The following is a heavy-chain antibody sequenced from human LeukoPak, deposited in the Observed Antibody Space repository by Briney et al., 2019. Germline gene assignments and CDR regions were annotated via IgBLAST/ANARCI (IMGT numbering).Heavy chain of an antibody. J-gene: IGHJ6*03. V-gene: IGHV4-4*02. CDR3: ARGYRYSSSWYVLHHHYTDV. Sequence: SETLSLTCAVSGVSISSNLWWTWVPQPPGKGLEWIAEIHHSGSTNYNPSLKGRFTISVDTSKNQFSLKLSSVTAADTAVYYCARGYRYSSSWYVLHHHYTDVSRKGNTLSPSS. CDR1: GVSISSNLW. D-gene: IGHD6-13*01. CDR2: IHHSGST.